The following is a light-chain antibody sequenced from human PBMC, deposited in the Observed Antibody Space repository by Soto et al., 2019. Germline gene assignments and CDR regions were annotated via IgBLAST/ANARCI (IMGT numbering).Light chain of an antibody. V-gene: IGKV3-15*01. Sequence: EIVMTQSPATLSVSPGERATLSCRASQSVSSNLAWYQQKPGQAPRLLIFGASIRASGIPARFSGSGSGTEFALTISSLQPEDFAVYYCQQCDSWPITFGQGTRLEIK. CDR3: QQCDSWPIT. CDR1: QSVSSN. J-gene: IGKJ5*01. CDR2: GAS.